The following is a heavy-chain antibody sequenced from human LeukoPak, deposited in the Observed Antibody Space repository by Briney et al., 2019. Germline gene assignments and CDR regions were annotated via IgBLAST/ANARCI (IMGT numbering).Heavy chain of an antibody. CDR3: ARDGSYSSGWYVDY. V-gene: IGHV3-21*01. CDR1: GFTFSSYS. J-gene: IGHJ4*02. CDR2: ISGSSSYI. D-gene: IGHD6-19*01. Sequence: GGSLRLSCAASGFTFSSYSMNWVRQAPGKGLEWVSSISGSSSYIYYADSVKGRFTISRHNAKNSLYLQMNSLRAEDTAVYYCARDGSYSSGWYVDYWGQGTLVTVSS.